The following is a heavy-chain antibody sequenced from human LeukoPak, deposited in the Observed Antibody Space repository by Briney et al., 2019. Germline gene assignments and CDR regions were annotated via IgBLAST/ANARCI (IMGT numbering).Heavy chain of an antibody. J-gene: IGHJ4*02. CDR3: VFGGSSWYSFDY. CDR1: GLSLNSYA. D-gene: IGHD6-13*01. V-gene: IGHV3-23*01. Sequence: GGSLRLSCTASGLSLNSYAISWVRQVPGKGLEWVSASSSSDDGKWYADSVRGRFTISRDNSKNTLYLQMNSLRAEDTAVYYCVFGGSSWYSFDYWGQGTLVTVSS. CDR2: SSSSDDGK.